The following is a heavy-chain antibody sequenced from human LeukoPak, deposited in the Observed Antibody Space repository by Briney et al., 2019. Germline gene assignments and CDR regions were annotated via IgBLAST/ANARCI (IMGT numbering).Heavy chain of an antibody. CDR1: GFTFTSYA. CDR2: ISGSGGST. V-gene: IGHV3-23*01. D-gene: IGHD4-11*01. J-gene: IGHJ5*02. CDR3: AKAPHDYSDKVNWFDQ. Sequence: QPGGSLRLSCAASGFTFTSYAMSWVRQAPGKGLEWVSGISGSGGSTYYADSVKGRFTISRDNSKNTLYLQMNSLRAEDTAVYYCAKAPHDYSDKVNWFDQWGQGTLVTVSS.